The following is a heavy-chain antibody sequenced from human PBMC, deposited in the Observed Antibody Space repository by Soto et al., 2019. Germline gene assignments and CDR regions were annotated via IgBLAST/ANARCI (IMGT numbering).Heavy chain of an antibody. CDR2: IWYPGSNK. CDR1: GFTFSSYG. J-gene: IGHJ4*02. D-gene: IGHD6-19*01. V-gene: IGHV3-33*01. Sequence: QVQLVESGGGVVQPGRSLRLSCAASGFTFSSYGMHWVRQAPGKGLEWVAVIWYPGSNKYYADSVKGRFTISRDNSKNTLYVQMNSLRAEDTAVYYCARDRDPGQWLTTNYVDYWGQGTLVTVSS. CDR3: ARDRDPGQWLTTNYVDY.